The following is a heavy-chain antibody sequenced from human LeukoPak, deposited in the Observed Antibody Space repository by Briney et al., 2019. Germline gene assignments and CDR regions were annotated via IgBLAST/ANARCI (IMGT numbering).Heavy chain of an antibody. V-gene: IGHV4-38-2*01. CDR3: ARHPDLRWPRSFDY. CDR2: VYQSGST. D-gene: IGHD2-21*01. CDR1: DYSIGSGYY. Sequence: SETLSLTCAVSDYSIGSGYYWGWIRQPPGKGLEWIGSVYQSGSTYYSPSLKSRVTISVDTSNNQFSLKLTSVTAADTAIYYCARHPDLRWPRSFDYWGQGTLVSVSS. J-gene: IGHJ4*02.